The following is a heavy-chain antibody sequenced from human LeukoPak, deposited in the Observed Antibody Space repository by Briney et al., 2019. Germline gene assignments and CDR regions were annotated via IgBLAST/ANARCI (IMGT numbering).Heavy chain of an antibody. J-gene: IGHJ5*02. CDR3: ARVGESNYDFWSGYYYNWFDP. D-gene: IGHD3-3*01. CDR1: GYTFTSYY. V-gene: IGHV1-46*01. Sequence: ASVKVSCKASGYTFTSYYMHWVRQAPGQGLEWMGIINPRGGSTNYAQKFQGRVTITADKSTSTAYMELSSLRSEDTAVYYCARVGESNYDFWSGYYYNWFDPWGQGTLVTVSS. CDR2: INPRGGST.